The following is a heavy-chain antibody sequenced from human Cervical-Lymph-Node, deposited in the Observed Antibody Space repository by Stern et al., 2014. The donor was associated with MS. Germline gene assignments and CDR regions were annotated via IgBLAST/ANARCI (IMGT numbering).Heavy chain of an antibody. J-gene: IGHJ4*02. V-gene: IGHV3-33*01. CDR2: IWYDGSNK. D-gene: IGHD5-24*01. Sequence: VQLVESGGGVVQPGRSLRLSCAASGFTFSSYGMQWVRQAPGKGLEWVAVIWYDGSNKYYADSVKGRFTISRDNSKNTLYLQMNSLRAEDTAVYYCARDTEMATISTGLDYWGQGTLVTVSS. CDR1: GFTFSSYG. CDR3: ARDTEMATISTGLDY.